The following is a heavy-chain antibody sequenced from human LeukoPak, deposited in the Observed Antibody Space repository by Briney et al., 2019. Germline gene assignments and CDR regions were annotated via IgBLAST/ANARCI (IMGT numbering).Heavy chain of an antibody. CDR3: GRAFPPLRTSSAEDL. CDR1: GFSFSDYD. J-gene: IGHJ1*01. CDR2: ISGRSSHI. Sequence: PGGSLRLSSSASGFSFSDYDMNWVRQAPGKGLEWVSAISGRSSHIYYGESVKGRFTISRDNAKNSLYLQMDSLGVEDTAVYYCGRAFPPLRTSSAEDLWGQGTLVIVSS. V-gene: IGHV3-21*01. D-gene: IGHD6-25*01.